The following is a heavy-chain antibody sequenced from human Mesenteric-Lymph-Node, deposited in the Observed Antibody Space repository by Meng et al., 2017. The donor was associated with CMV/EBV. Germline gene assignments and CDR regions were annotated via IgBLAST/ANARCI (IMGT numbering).Heavy chain of an antibody. CDR1: GASISNNY. V-gene: IGHV4-59*08. CDR3: ARQRSGTYYNGNDY. CDR2: IYYSETT. D-gene: IGHD3-10*01. Sequence: PVSGASISNNYWSWFRQSPGKGLEWIGYIYYSETTNYNPSLKSRVTISVDTSNNQISLQLSSVTAADTAVYYCARQRSGTYYNGNDYWGQGTLVTVSS. J-gene: IGHJ4*02.